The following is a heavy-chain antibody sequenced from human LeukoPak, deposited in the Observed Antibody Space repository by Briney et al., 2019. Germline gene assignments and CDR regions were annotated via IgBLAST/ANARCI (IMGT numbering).Heavy chain of an antibody. J-gene: IGHJ4*02. V-gene: IGHV3-23*01. Sequence: GGSLRLSCAASGFTFSSYAMSWVRQAPGKGLEWVSVISGSGGNTYYADSVKGRFTISRDNAKNSLYLQMSSLRAEDTAIYYCARAPRGTVVTLIDYWGQGTLVTVSS. CDR2: ISGSGGNT. CDR3: ARAPRGTVVTLIDY. D-gene: IGHD4-23*01. CDR1: GFTFSSYA.